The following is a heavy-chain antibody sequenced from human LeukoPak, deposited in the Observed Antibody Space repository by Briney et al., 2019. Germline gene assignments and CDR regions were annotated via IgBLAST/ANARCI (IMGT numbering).Heavy chain of an antibody. V-gene: IGHV3-30*18. CDR2: ISYDGSNK. CDR3: AKDFLGAVAGKEGYY. CDR1: GFTFSSYG. J-gene: IGHJ4*02. D-gene: IGHD6-19*01. Sequence: PGGSLRLSCAASGFTFSSYGMHWVRQAPGKGLEWVAVISYDGSNKYYADSVKGRFTISRDNSKNTLYLQMNSLRAEDTAVYYCAKDFLGAVAGKEGYYWGQGTLVTVSS.